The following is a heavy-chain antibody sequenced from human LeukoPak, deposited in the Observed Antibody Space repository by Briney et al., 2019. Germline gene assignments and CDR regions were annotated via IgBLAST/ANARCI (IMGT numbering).Heavy chain of an antibody. J-gene: IGHJ4*02. CDR3: ARDAGFAVVILFDF. D-gene: IGHD3-3*01. Sequence: GGSLRLSCAASGFTFSDYYMSWIRQAPGEGLEWVSYISITGNTIHYADSVKGRFTISRDNAKNSLYLQMNSLRAEDTAVYYCARDAGFAVVILFDFWGQGTLVTVSS. CDR1: GFTFSDYY. V-gene: IGHV3-11*01. CDR2: ISITGNTI.